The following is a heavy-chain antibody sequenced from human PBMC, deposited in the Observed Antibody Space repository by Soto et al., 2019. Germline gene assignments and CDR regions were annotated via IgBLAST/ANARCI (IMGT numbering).Heavy chain of an antibody. D-gene: IGHD6-19*01. V-gene: IGHV4-59*12. CDR2: IYYSGST. Sequence: QVQLQESGPGLVKPSETLSLTCTVSGGSISSYYWSWIRQPPGKGLEWIGYIYYSGSTDYNPPLKSRVTISIDTSKNQFSMRLSSVTAADTAMYYCARSPRWLTSFDYWGQGTLVTVSS. CDR3: ARSPRWLTSFDY. J-gene: IGHJ4*02. CDR1: GGSISSYY.